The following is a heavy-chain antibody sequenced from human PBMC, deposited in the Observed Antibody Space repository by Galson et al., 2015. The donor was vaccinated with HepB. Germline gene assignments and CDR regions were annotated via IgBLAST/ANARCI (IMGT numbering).Heavy chain of an antibody. V-gene: IGHV3-23*01. CDR1: GFTFSSYD. D-gene: IGHD2-15*01. J-gene: IGHJ4*02. Sequence: SLRLSCAASGFTFSSYDMSWVRQAPGKGLEWVSAISGSGGSTYYADSVRGRFTISRDNAKNSLYLQMNSLRAEDTAIYYCAKARATTTPTCSDYWGQGTLVTVSS. CDR3: AKARATTTPTCSDY. CDR2: ISGSGGST.